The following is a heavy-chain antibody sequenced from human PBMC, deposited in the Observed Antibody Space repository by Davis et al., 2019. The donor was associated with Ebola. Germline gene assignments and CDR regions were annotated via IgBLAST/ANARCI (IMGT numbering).Heavy chain of an antibody. J-gene: IGHJ2*01. CDR2: ISSSSSYI. Sequence: GESLKISCAASGFTFSSYAMNWVRQAPGKGLEWVSSISSSSSYIYYADSVKGRFTISRDNAKNSLYLQMNSLRAEDTAVYYCARDRPPIVATEYWYFDLWGRGTLVTVSS. CDR3: ARDRPPIVATEYWYFDL. D-gene: IGHD5-12*01. V-gene: IGHV3-21*01. CDR1: GFTFSSYA.